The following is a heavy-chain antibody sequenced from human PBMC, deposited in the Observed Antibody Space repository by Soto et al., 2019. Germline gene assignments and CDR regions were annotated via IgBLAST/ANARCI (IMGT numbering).Heavy chain of an antibody. CDR2: INNDGSST. J-gene: IGHJ4*02. Sequence: EVQLVESGGGLVQPGGSLRLSCAASGFTFSSNWMHWVRQAPGKGLVWVSRINNDGSSTNYGDSVKGRFTIYRDNAKNTLYLQMNSLRAEDTAVYYCARGGCTSTSCLYYCGPGTLVTVSS. CDR1: GFTFSSNW. D-gene: IGHD2-2*01. CDR3: ARGGCTSTSCLYY. V-gene: IGHV3-74*01.